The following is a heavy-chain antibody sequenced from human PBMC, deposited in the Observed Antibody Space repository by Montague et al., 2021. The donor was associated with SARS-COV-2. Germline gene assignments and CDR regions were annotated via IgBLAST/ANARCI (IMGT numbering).Heavy chain of an antibody. CDR2: LYITGST. CDR3: ASIPTRLNTVRGVIDN. D-gene: IGHD3-10*01. V-gene: IGHV4-4*07. J-gene: IGHJ4*02. Sequence: SETLSLTCTVSGGSISSYYWSWIRQSAGKGLEWIGRLYITGSTNYNSALEGRVTMSVDTSRNQFYLKLTSVTAADTAVYYSASIPTRLNTVRGVIDNWGQGVLVTVSS. CDR1: GGSISSYY.